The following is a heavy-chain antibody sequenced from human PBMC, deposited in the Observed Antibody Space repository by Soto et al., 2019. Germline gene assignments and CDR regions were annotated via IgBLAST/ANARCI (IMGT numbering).Heavy chain of an antibody. CDR2: IYYNGDT. D-gene: IGHD7-27*01. CDR3: ARSHRDNWGSPDYFDY. J-gene: IGHJ4*02. CDR1: GGSISSGGYY. V-gene: IGHV4-31*03. Sequence: QVQLQESGPGLVKPSQTLSLTCTVSGGSISSGGYYWSWIRQHPGKGLEWIGYIYYNGDTYYNPSLKSRVSISIDTSKNQFSLRLTSVTAADTAVYYCARSHRDNWGSPDYFDYWGQGPLVTVSS.